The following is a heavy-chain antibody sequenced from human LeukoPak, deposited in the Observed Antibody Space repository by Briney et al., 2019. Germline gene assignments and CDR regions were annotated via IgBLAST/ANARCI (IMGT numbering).Heavy chain of an antibody. V-gene: IGHV3-23*01. CDR3: AKGDCSSGSCYFDY. CDR2: LSDTGDST. Sequence: GGSLRLSCAASGFTLSNHPMYWVRQAPGKGLEWLSSLSDTGDSTHYADSVKGRFTISRDSARSALYLQMNSLRAEDTAVYYCAKGDCSSGSCYFDYWGQGSQVTVSS. CDR1: GFTLSNHP. J-gene: IGHJ4*02. D-gene: IGHD2-15*01.